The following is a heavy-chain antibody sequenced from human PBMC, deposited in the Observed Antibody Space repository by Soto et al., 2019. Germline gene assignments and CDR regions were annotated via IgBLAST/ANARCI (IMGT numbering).Heavy chain of an antibody. CDR2: IKSKTDGGTT. Sequence: GGSLRLSCAASGFTFSNAWMSWVRQAPGKGLEWVGRIKSKTDGGTTDYAAPVKGRFTISRDDSKNTLYLQMNSLKTEDTAVYYCTTDLPIMITFGGVAGAFDIWGQGTMVTVSS. CDR1: GFTFSNAW. CDR3: TTDLPIMITFGGVAGAFDI. J-gene: IGHJ3*02. D-gene: IGHD3-16*01. V-gene: IGHV3-15*01.